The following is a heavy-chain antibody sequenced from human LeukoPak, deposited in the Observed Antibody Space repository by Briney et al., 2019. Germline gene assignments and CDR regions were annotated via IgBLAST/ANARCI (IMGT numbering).Heavy chain of an antibody. CDR3: APLSPID. CDR1: GFTFSSFP. J-gene: IGHJ4*02. CDR2: SRDKANSYST. V-gene: IGHV3-72*01. Sequence: GGSLRLSCAASGFTFSSFPMDWVRQAPGKGLEWVGRSRDKANSYSTEYAASVKGRFTISRDDSKNSLYLQMNSLKTEDTAVYYCAPLSPIDWVQGTLVTVPS. D-gene: IGHD2-21*01.